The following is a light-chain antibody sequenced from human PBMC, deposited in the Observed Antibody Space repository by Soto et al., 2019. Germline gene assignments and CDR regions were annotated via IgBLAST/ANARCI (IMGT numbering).Light chain of an antibody. CDR2: EVS. J-gene: IGKJ1*01. CDR3: QQYQDWPRT. Sequence: EIVMTQSPATLSLSPGERATLSCRASARLTGNLAWYQHKPGQAPRLLIYEVSTRATYISDRFSGRGSRTELTLTISSLQSEDSAVYYCQQYQDWPRTFGQGTKLEIK. V-gene: IGKV3-15*01. CDR1: ARLTGN.